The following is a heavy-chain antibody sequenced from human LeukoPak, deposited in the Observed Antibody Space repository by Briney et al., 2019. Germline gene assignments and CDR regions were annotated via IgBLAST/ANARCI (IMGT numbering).Heavy chain of an antibody. Sequence: SETLSLTCTVSGGSISSGGYYWSWLRQHPGKGLEWIGYIYYSGSTYYNPSLKSRVTISVDTSKNQFSLKLSSVTAADTAVYYCARLTYYYDSSGYYANWFDPWGQGTLVTVSS. D-gene: IGHD3-22*01. CDR2: IYYSGST. V-gene: IGHV4-31*03. J-gene: IGHJ5*02. CDR3: ARLTYYYDSSGYYANWFDP. CDR1: GGSISSGGYY.